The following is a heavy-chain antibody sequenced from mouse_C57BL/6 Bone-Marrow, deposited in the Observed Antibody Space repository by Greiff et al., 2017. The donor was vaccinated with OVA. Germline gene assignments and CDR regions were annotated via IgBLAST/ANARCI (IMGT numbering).Heavy chain of an antibody. CDR3: ALYYGSRLLLDY. V-gene: IGHV1-22*01. Sequence: EVKLQESGPELVKPGASVKMSCKASGYTFTDYNMHWVKQSHGKSLEWIGYINPNNGGTSYNQKFKGKATLTVNKSSSTAYMELRSLTSEDSAVYYCALYYGSRLLLDYWGQGTTLTVSS. CDR2: INPNNGGT. D-gene: IGHD1-1*01. CDR1: GYTFTDYN. J-gene: IGHJ2*01.